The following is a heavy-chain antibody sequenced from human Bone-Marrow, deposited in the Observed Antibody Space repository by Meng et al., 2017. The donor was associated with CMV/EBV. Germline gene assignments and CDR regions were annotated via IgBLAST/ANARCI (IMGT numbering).Heavy chain of an antibody. D-gene: IGHD5-12*01. CDR2: IYSGGST. CDR1: GFTVSSNY. CDR3: AKEKTLEGSGYDSRVMDV. J-gene: IGHJ6*02. V-gene: IGHV3-53*01. Sequence: GGSLRLSCAASGFTVSSNYMSWVRQAPGKGLEWVSVIYSGGSTYYADSVKGRFTISRDRSKNTLYLQMNSLRAEDTAVYYCAKEKTLEGSGYDSRVMDVWGPGTTVTVSS.